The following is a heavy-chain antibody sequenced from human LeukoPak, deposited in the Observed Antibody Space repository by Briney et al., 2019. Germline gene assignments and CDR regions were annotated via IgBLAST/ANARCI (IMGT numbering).Heavy chain of an antibody. Sequence: GASVKVSCKASGYTFTSYGISWVRQAPGQGLEWMGWMNPNSGNTGYAQKFQGRVTITRNTSISTAYMELSSLRSEDTAVYYCARVADYDFWSGYTPFDYWGQGTLVTVSS. J-gene: IGHJ4*02. V-gene: IGHV1-8*03. CDR1: GYTFTSYG. D-gene: IGHD3-3*01. CDR3: ARVADYDFWSGYTPFDY. CDR2: MNPNSGNT.